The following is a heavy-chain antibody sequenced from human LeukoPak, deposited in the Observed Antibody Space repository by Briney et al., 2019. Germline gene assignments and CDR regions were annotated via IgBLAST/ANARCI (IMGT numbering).Heavy chain of an antibody. V-gene: IGHV3-49*04. CDR2: IRIKAYGGTT. CDR3: SRDAFSGSYSSVFWFDP. CDR1: GFTFGDYA. D-gene: IGHD1-26*01. J-gene: IGHJ5*02. Sequence: GGSLRLSCTASGFTFGDYAMSSVRQAPRRGLEGVGFIRIKAYGGTTEYAASVKGRFTISRDDSKSIAYLQMNSLKTEDTAVYYCSRDAFSGSYSSVFWFDPWGGGTRVTVSS.